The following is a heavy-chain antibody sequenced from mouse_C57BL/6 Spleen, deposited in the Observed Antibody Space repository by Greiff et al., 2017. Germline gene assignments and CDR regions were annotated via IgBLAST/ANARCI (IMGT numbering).Heavy chain of an antibody. J-gene: IGHJ2*01. CDR2: IYPSDSET. CDR1: GYTFTSYW. V-gene: IGHV1-61*01. Sequence: LQQPGAELVRPGSSVKLSCKASGYTFTSYWMDWVKQRPGQGLEWIGNIYPSDSETHYNQKFKDKATLTVDKSSSTAYMQLSSLTSEDSAVYYCARGYYFDYWGQGTTLTVSS. CDR3: ARGYYFDY.